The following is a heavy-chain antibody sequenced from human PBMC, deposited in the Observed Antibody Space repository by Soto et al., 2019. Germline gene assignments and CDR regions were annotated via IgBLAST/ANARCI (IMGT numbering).Heavy chain of an antibody. CDR1: GFTFSSYW. Sequence: EVQLLESGGGLVQPGGSLRLSCAASGFTFSSYWMHWVRQAPGKGLVWVSRINSDGSSTSYADSVKGRFTISRDNAKNTLYLQMNSLRAEDTAVYYCARVGSDFWSGYYRDGFDYWGQGTLVTVSS. V-gene: IGHV3-74*02. CDR2: INSDGSST. J-gene: IGHJ4*02. CDR3: ARVGSDFWSGYYRDGFDY. D-gene: IGHD3-3*01.